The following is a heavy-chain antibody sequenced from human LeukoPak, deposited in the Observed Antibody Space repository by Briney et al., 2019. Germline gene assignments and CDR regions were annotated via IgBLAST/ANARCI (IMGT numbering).Heavy chain of an antibody. CDR3: ARGGDSLHY. CDR2: IYSGGST. D-gene: IGHD3-10*01. Sequence: PGGSLRLSCAASGFTVSSNFMTWVRQAPGQGLEWVSVIYSGGSTYYADSVKDRFTISRDYSKNMLYLQMNSLRAEDTAVYYCARGGDSLHYWGQGTLVTVSS. V-gene: IGHV3-66*01. J-gene: IGHJ4*02. CDR1: GFTVSSNF.